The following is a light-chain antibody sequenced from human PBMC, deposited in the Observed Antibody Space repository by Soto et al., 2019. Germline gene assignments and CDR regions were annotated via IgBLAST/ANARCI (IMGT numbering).Light chain of an antibody. CDR3: SSYTSINTVI. Sequence: QSALTQPASVSGSPGQSITISCTGTSSDIGGFDYVSWYQQHPGKAPKLMIYDVSNRPSGISNRFSGSKSDNTAFLTISWLQAEYEANYYCSSYTSINTVIFGGGTKLTVL. CDR1: SSDIGGFDY. J-gene: IGLJ2*01. V-gene: IGLV2-14*01. CDR2: DVS.